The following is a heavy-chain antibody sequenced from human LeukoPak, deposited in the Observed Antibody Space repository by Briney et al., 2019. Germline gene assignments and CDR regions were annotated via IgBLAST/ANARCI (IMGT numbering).Heavy chain of an antibody. CDR1: GFTFSNSA. CDR3: AKGRSWYPAFDV. CDR2: ISGDGGTT. D-gene: IGHD6-13*01. J-gene: IGHJ3*01. V-gene: IGHV3-23*01. Sequence: GGSLRLSCAASGFTFSNSAMRWVRQAPGKGLEWVSSISGDGGTTYYADSVKGRFTISRDNSKNTLYLQMNSLRAEDTALYYCAKGRSWYPAFDVWGQGTMVTVSS.